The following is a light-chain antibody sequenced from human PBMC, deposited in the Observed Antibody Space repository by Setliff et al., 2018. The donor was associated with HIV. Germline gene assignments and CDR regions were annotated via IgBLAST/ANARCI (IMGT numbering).Light chain of an antibody. CDR1: SSDVGRYNF. V-gene: IGLV2-8*01. Sequence: QSALAQPPSASGSPGQSVTISCTGTSSDVGRYNFVSWYQQHPGKAPKLMIYEVSKRPSGAPDRFSGSKSDNTASLPVSGLQAEDEADYYCSSYAGNNNYVFGTGTKVTVL. CDR3: SSYAGNNNYV. CDR2: EVS. J-gene: IGLJ1*01.